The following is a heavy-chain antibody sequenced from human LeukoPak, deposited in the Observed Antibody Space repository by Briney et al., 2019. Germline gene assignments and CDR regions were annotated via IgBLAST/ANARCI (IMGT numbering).Heavy chain of an antibody. CDR1: GGTFSSYT. V-gene: IGHV1-69*04. CDR2: IIPILGIA. CDR3: ARDRGTKLWSTL. Sequence: SVKVSCKASGGTFSSYTISWVRQAPGQGLEWMGRIIPILGIANYAQKFQGRVTITADKSTSTAYMKLSSLRSEDTAVYYCARDRGTKLWSTLWGQGTLVTVSS. D-gene: IGHD3-10*01. J-gene: IGHJ4*02.